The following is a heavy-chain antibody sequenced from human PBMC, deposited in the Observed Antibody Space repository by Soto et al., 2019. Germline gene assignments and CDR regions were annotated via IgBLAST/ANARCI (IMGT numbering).Heavy chain of an antibody. CDR1: GGSFSGYY. V-gene: IGHV4-34*01. CDR2: INHSGST. J-gene: IGHJ6*02. Sequence: XGTLALTCAVYGGSFSGYYWSGIRQPPGKGLEWIGEINHSGSTNYNPSLKSRVTISVDTSKNQFSLKLSSVTAADTAVYYCARGPAGNYYYYGMDVWGQGTTVTVSS. CDR3: ARGPAGNYYYYGMDV.